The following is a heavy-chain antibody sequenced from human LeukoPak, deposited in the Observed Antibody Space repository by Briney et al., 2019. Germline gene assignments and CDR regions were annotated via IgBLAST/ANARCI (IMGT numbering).Heavy chain of an antibody. V-gene: IGHV4-61*02. J-gene: IGHJ5*02. CDR3: ARAARGYSGYRFDP. D-gene: IGHD5-12*01. Sequence: SETLSLTCTVSGASISSGSYYWSWIRQPAGKGLEWIGRIYTSGTTNYSPSLKSRLTISLDTSKNQFSLKLSSVTAADTAVYYCARAARGYSGYRFDPWGQGTLVTVSS. CDR2: IYTSGTT. CDR1: GASISSGSYY.